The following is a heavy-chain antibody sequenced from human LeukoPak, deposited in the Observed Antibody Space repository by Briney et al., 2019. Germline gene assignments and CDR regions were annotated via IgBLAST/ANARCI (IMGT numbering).Heavy chain of an antibody. V-gene: IGHV4-61*05. CDR1: GGSISSSSYY. CDR3: VRSKSGTYGWFDP. CDR2: IYYSGTT. D-gene: IGHD4-17*01. J-gene: IGHJ5*02. Sequence: PSETLSLTCTVSGGSISSSSYYWGWIRQPPGKGLEWIGYIYYSGTTNYNPSLKSRVTISVDTSKNQFSLKVNSVTAADTAVYYCVRSKSGTYGWFDPWGQGTLVTVSS.